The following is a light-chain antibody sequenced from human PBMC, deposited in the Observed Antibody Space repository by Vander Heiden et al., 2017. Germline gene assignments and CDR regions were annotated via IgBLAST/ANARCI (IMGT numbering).Light chain of an antibody. CDR3: SSYGGGYTWV. Sequence: SALTPPASGVGSPGPSIHIPWPGTTRNIGIYNLVSWYQHHPGKAPKLVLYEVTKRPSGVSNRFSGSKSGNTASLTISGLQADDEVDYYCSSYGGGYTWVFGGGTKLTVL. V-gene: IGLV2-23*02. CDR1: TRNIGIYNL. CDR2: EVT. J-gene: IGLJ3*02.